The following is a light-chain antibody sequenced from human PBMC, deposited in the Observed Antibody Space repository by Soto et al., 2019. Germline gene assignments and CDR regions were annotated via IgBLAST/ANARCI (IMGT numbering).Light chain of an antibody. V-gene: IGKV2-24*01. CDR2: EIS. Sequence: DIVMTQTPLSSPVTLGQPASISCRSSRSLEHSDGHTYLSWLHQRPGQPPRLLIYEISNRFSGVPSRFRGSGAGKGFTPKISRVEAEDVGLYYCLAATQLPWTVGQGTRVEIK. CDR1: RSLEHSDGHTY. CDR3: LAATQLPWT. J-gene: IGKJ1*01.